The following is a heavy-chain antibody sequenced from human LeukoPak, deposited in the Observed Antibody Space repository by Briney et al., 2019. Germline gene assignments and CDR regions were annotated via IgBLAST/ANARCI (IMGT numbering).Heavy chain of an antibody. Sequence: SETLSLTCTVSGGSITSYYWSWIRQPPGKGLEWIGYIYNSGRTNYNTSLRSRVTISIDTSKNQFSLRLSSATAADTAVYYRAREQALEYFDYWGQGALVTVSS. CDR1: GGSITSYY. J-gene: IGHJ4*02. CDR2: IYNSGRT. CDR3: AREQALEYFDY. V-gene: IGHV4-59*01.